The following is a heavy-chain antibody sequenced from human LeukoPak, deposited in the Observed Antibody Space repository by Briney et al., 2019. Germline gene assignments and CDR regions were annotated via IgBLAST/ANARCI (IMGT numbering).Heavy chain of an antibody. CDR1: GFILSDHY. Sequence: AGGSLRLSCAGSGFILSDHYIDWVRQAPGKGLEWVANIKQDGSEKYYVDSVKGRFTISRDNAKNSLYLQMNSLRAEDTAVYYCARVIAAAGPPTDYWGQGTLVTVSS. CDR2: IKQDGSEK. CDR3: ARVIAAAGPPTDY. D-gene: IGHD6-13*01. V-gene: IGHV3-7*01. J-gene: IGHJ4*02.